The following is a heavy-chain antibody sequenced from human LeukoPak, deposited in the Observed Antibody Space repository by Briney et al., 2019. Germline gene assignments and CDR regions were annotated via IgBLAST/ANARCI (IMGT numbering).Heavy chain of an antibody. V-gene: IGHV1-18*01. Sequence: GASVKVSCKASGYTFTSYGISWVRQAPGQGLEWMGWISAYNGNTNYAQKLQGRVTMTTDTSTSTAYMELRSLRSEDTAMYYCANSYYYDSSGPNDAFDIWGQGTMVTVSS. D-gene: IGHD3-22*01. J-gene: IGHJ3*02. CDR2: ISAYNGNT. CDR1: GYTFTSYG. CDR3: ANSYYYDSSGPNDAFDI.